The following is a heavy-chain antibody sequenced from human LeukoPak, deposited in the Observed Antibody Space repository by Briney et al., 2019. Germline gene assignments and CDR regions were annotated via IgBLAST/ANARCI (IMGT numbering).Heavy chain of an antibody. Sequence: GGSLRLSCAASGFTFSTYAMSWVRQAPGKGLEWVSAISGSGGSTYYADSVKGRFTISRDNAKNSLYLQMDSLRADDTGVYYCARDSVEAAVSDYWGQGTLVTVSS. V-gene: IGHV3-23*01. CDR2: ISGSGGST. D-gene: IGHD6-13*01. CDR1: GFTFSTYA. CDR3: ARDSVEAAVSDY. J-gene: IGHJ4*02.